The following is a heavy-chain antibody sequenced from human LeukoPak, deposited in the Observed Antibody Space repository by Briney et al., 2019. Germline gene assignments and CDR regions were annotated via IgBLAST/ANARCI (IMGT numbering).Heavy chain of an antibody. Sequence: ASVQVSCQASGYTFTSYGISWVRQAPGQGLEWMGWISAYNGNTNYAQKLQGRVTMTTDTSTSTAYMELRSLRSDDTAVYYCARDGENDYGDTNFDYWGQGTLVTVSS. D-gene: IGHD4-17*01. CDR1: GYTFTSYG. V-gene: IGHV1-18*01. CDR3: ARDGENDYGDTNFDY. J-gene: IGHJ4*02. CDR2: ISAYNGNT.